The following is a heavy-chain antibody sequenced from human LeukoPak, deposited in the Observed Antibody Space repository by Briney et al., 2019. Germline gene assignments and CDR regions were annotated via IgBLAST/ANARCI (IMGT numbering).Heavy chain of an antibody. CDR2: ISYDGSNK. CDR1: GFTFSSYG. Sequence: PGGSLRLSCAASGFTFSSYGMHWVRQAPGKGLEWVAVISYDGSNKYYADSVKGRYTISRDNSKNTLYLQMNSLRAEDTAVYYCASQHNGYFDYWGQGTLVTVSS. D-gene: IGHD1-14*01. V-gene: IGHV3-30*03. CDR3: ASQHNGYFDY. J-gene: IGHJ4*02.